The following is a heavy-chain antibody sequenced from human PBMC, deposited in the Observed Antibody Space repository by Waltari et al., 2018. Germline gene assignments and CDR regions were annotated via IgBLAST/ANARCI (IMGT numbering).Heavy chain of an antibody. CDR1: GYSFTSSW. CDR3: ARRVEMATLNFDY. J-gene: IGHJ4*02. V-gene: IGHV5-51*01. Sequence: EVQLVQSGAEVKKPGESLKLSCTGSGYSFTSSWIGWVRQMPGKGLEWMGIIYPGDSDTRYSPSFQGQVTISADKSISTAYLQWSSLKASDTAMYYCARRVEMATLNFDYWGQGTLVTVSS. CDR2: IYPGDSDT. D-gene: IGHD5-12*01.